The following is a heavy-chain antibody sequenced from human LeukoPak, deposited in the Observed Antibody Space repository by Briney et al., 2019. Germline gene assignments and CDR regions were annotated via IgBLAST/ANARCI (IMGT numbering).Heavy chain of an antibody. CDR2: ISSSSSYI. CDR3: AREGGDEGARSWGFCYMDV. D-gene: IGHD5-12*01. V-gene: IGHV3-21*01. CDR1: GFTFSSYS. Sequence: PGGSLRLSCAASGFTFSSYSMNWVRQAPGKGLEWVSSISSSSSYIYYADSVKGRFTISRDNAKNTLYLQMNSLRAEDTAVYYGAREGGDEGARSWGFCYMDVWGKGTLVTVSS. J-gene: IGHJ6*03.